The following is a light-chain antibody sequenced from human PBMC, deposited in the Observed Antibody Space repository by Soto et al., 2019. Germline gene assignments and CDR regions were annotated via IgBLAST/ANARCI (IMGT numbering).Light chain of an antibody. CDR2: GAS. CDR1: QSVSSSY. V-gene: IGKV3-20*01. J-gene: IGKJ4*01. CDR3: QQYSNWPLT. Sequence: IVLTHSPGTLSLSTGERATLSCRASQSVSSSYLAWYQQKPGQAPRLLIYGASSRATGIPDRFSGSGSGTEFTLIISSLQSEDFAVYYCQQYSNWPLTFGGGTKVDIK.